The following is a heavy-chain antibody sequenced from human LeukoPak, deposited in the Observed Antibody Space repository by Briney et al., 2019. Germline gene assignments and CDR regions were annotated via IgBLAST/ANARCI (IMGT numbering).Heavy chain of an antibody. CDR3: ASGGPNKKGATMPFDY. Sequence: SETLSLTCTVSGGSISSYYWSWIRQPPGKGLEWIGYIYYSGSTNYNPSLKSRVTISVDTSKNQFSLKLSSVTAADTAVYYCASGGPNKKGATMPFDYWGQGTLVTVSS. D-gene: IGHD1-26*01. CDR1: GGSISSYY. J-gene: IGHJ4*02. V-gene: IGHV4-59*01. CDR2: IYYSGST.